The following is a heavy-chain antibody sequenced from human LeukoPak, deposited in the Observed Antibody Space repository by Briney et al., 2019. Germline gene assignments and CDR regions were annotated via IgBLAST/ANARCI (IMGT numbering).Heavy chain of an antibody. Sequence: SETLSLTCTVSGGSISSGGYYWSWIRQHPGKSLEWIGYIYYSGSTYYNPSLKSRVTISVDTSKNQFSLKLSSVTAADTAVYYCARAKDPHYYDSSGYWFDPWGQGAQVTVSS. CDR3: ARAKDPHYYDSSGYWFDP. V-gene: IGHV4-31*03. CDR2: IYYSGST. CDR1: GGSISSGGYY. J-gene: IGHJ5*02. D-gene: IGHD3-22*01.